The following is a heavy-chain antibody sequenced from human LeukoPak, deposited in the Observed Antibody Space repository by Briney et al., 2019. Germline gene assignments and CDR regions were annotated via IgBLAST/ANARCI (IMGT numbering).Heavy chain of an antibody. D-gene: IGHD3-16*02. CDR1: GFTFSSYS. J-gene: IGHJ5*02. CDR3: ARGGTRTSMITFGGVIVSPGGFDP. Sequence: PGGSLRLSCAASGFTFSSYSMNWVRQAPGKGLEWVSYISSSSGTIYYADSVKGRFTISRDSAKNSLYLQMNSLRAEDTAVYYCARGGTRTSMITFGGVIVSPGGFDPWGQGTLVTVSS. V-gene: IGHV3-48*01. CDR2: ISSSSGTI.